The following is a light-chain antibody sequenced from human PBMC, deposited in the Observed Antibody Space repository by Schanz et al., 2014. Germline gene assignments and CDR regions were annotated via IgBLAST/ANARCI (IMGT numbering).Light chain of an antibody. CDR3: QQANSFPYT. CDR2: DAT. V-gene: IGKV1-33*01. Sequence: DIQMTQSPSSLSASVGDRVTITCQASQDISNYLNWYQQKPGKAPRLLIYDATVLETGVPSRFSGSGSGTDFTFTITSLQPEDFATYYCQQANSFPYTFGQGTKLEIK. J-gene: IGKJ2*01. CDR1: QDISNY.